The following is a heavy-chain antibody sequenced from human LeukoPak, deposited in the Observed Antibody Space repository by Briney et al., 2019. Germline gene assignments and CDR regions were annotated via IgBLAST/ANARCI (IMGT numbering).Heavy chain of an antibody. CDR2: INHSGST. Sequence: SETLSLTCAVYGGSFSGFYWSGIRQPPGKGLEWIGEINHSGSTNYNPSLKSRVTISEDTSKSQFSLNLSSVTAADTAVYYCARGERAATAQLFDYWGQGTLVTVSS. J-gene: IGHJ4*02. D-gene: IGHD6-13*01. V-gene: IGHV4-34*01. CDR1: GGSFSGFY. CDR3: ARGERAATAQLFDY.